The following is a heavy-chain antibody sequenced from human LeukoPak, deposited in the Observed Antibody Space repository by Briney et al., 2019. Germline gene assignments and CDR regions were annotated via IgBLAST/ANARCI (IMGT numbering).Heavy chain of an antibody. D-gene: IGHD5-12*01. Sequence: GGSLRLSCAASGFTFSSYAMSWVRQSPGKGLEWVSSISRSSTYTYYADSLKGRIAISRDNSKNSLYLQMNSLRVEDTAVYYCARGGGDSGYDYDDFWGQGTLVTVSS. J-gene: IGHJ4*02. CDR3: ARGGGDSGYDYDDF. V-gene: IGHV3-21*01. CDR2: ISRSSTYT. CDR1: GFTFSSYA.